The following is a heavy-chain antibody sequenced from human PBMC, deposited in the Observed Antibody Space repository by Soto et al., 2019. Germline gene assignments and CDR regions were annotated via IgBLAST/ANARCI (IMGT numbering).Heavy chain of an antibody. Sequence: STTLSITSTVSGASITTYDCSWIPQAPGFRLDSIGYAFYTGSTNYNPFPKSRITMSADTSKSQVSLTLKSVTAADTAVYYCARTYRSAGNYYPGGNWFDPWGQGPLVT. J-gene: IGHJ5*02. V-gene: IGHV4-59*01. D-gene: IGHD2-15*01. CDR2: AFYTGST. CDR1: GASITTYD. CDR3: ARTYRSAGNYYPGGNWFDP.